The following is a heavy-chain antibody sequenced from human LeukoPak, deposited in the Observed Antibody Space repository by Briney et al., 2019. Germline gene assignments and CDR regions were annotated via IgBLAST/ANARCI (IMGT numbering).Heavy chain of an antibody. D-gene: IGHD5-24*01. Sequence: ASVKVSCKASGYTFTGYYMHWVRQAPGQGLEWMGWINPNSGGTNYAQKFQGRVAMTRDTPISTAYMELSRLRSDDTAVYYCARERDLYYYYGMDVWGQGTTVTVSS. CDR2: INPNSGGT. CDR1: GYTFTGYY. CDR3: ARERDLYYYYGMDV. J-gene: IGHJ6*02. V-gene: IGHV1-2*02.